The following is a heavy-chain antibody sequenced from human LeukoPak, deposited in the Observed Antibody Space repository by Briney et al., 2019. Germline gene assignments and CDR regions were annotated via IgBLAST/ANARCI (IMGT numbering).Heavy chain of an antibody. CDR1: GYTFTSYA. V-gene: IGHV1-18*01. CDR2: ISAYNGNT. D-gene: IGHD3-16*02. Sequence: ASVKVSCKASGYTFTSYAMNWVRQAPGQGLECMGWISAYNGNTNYAQKLQGRVTMTTDTSTSTAYMELRSLRSDDTAVYYCARDYVWGSYRLGFDYWGQGTLVTVSS. CDR3: ARDYVWGSYRLGFDY. J-gene: IGHJ4*02.